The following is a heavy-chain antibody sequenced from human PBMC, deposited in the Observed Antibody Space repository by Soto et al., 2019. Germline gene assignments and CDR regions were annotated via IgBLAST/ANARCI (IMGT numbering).Heavy chain of an antibody. CDR2: ISGSGAST. CDR3: AKALAVTTGFDY. V-gene: IGHV3-23*01. Sequence: GGSLRLSCAASGFTFSSYAMSWVRQAPGKGLEWVSAISGSGASTYYADSVKGRFTISRDNSKNTLYLQMNSLRAEDTAVYYCAKALAVTTGFDYWGQGTLVTVSS. J-gene: IGHJ4*02. D-gene: IGHD4-17*01. CDR1: GFTFSSYA.